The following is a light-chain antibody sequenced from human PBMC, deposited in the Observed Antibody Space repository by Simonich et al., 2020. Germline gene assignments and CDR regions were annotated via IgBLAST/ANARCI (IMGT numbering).Light chain of an antibody. CDR3: QQYNNWPPWT. CDR2: GAS. J-gene: IGKJ1*01. CDR1: QSVSSN. V-gene: IGKV3-15*01. Sequence: IVMTQSPATLSVSPGERATLSCRASQSVSSNLAWYQQKPGQAPRSLIYGASTRATGSPARLSGSGSGTEFTLTISSMQSEDFAVYYCQQYNNWPPWTFGQGTKVEIK.